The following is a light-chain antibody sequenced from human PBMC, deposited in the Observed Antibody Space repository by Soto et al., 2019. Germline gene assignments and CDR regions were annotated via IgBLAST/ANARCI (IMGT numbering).Light chain of an antibody. CDR2: GSS. Sequence: EIVLTQSPGPLSLSPGERATLSCRASQSVSNNYIAWYQQKPGQAPRLLIFGSSDRATGIPDRFSGSGSGTDFTLTISRLEPEDFAVYYCHQYGSSPPYTFGQGNNLEI. V-gene: IGKV3-20*01. J-gene: IGKJ2*01. CDR1: QSVSNNY. CDR3: HQYGSSPPYT.